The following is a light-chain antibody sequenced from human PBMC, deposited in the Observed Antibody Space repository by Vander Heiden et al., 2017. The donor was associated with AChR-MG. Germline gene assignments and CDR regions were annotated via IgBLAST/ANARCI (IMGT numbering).Light chain of an antibody. CDR1: GGSIASNY. V-gene: IGLV6-57*03. CDR2: EDN. Sequence: NFLLTQPHSVSESPGTTVTISCNRSGGSIASNYVQWCQQRPGRAPTTVIYEDNQRPSGVPDRFSGSIDTSANSAALTISGLKTEDEADYYCQSFDSSNHVVFGGGTKLTVL. CDR3: QSFDSSNHVV. J-gene: IGLJ2*01.